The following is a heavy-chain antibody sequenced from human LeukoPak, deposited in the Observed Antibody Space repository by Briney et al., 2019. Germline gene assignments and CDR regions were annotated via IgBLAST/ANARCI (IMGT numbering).Heavy chain of an antibody. V-gene: IGHV1-2*02. J-gene: IGHJ4*02. D-gene: IGHD3-22*01. CDR1: GYTFTVCY. CDR3: ARDVESSSGYYYVVGF. Sequence: ASVKVSCKSSGYTFTVCYMHWVRQGPGQGLGLMGWINPRNGGTNYEQKFKGSVTMTKDTSIRTTNMEMGKLRSDDTAVYYCARDVESSSGYYYVVGFWGQGTLVTVSS. CDR2: INPRNGGT.